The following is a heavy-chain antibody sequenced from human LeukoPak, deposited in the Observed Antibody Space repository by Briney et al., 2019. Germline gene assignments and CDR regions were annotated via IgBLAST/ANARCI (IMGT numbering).Heavy chain of an antibody. Sequence: GGSLRLPCAASGFTFSSYRMHWVRQAPGKGLEWLAIISYDGSEKYYADSVKGRFTISRDNSKDTLYMEMNSLRPEDTAVYYCARIAVTGTGGPFDYWGQGTLVTVSS. CDR1: GFTFSSYR. D-gene: IGHD6-19*01. CDR3: ARIAVTGTGGPFDY. V-gene: IGHV3-30-3*01. J-gene: IGHJ4*02. CDR2: ISYDGSEK.